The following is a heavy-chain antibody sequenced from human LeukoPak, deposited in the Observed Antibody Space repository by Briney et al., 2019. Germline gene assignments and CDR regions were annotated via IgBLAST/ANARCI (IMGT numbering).Heavy chain of an antibody. CDR1: GGSLSSYY. CDR3: ARGVTAMPYYFDY. J-gene: IGHJ4*02. CDR2: IYYTGST. V-gene: IGHV4-59*01. D-gene: IGHD2-21*02. Sequence: SETLSLTCAVSGGSLSSYYWSWIRQPPGKGLEWIGYIYYTGSTSYNPSLKSRVTISVDTSKDQFSLRLSSVTAADTAMYYCARGVTAMPYYFDYWGPGTLVTVSS.